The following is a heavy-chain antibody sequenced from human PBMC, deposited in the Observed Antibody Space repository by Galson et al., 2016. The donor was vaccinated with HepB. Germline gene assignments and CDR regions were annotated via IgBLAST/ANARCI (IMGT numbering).Heavy chain of an antibody. Sequence: SLRLSCAASGFTFSSYAMHWVRQAPGKGLQWVAVISTEGDVNYYADSVGGRFTISRDKSKNTLDLQMSSLRPEDTAVYYRARDKRAPSVPYYYYSGMDVWGQGTTVTVSS. J-gene: IGHJ6*02. CDR3: ARDKRAPSVPYYYYSGMDV. CDR2: ISTEGDVN. CDR1: GFTFSSYA. V-gene: IGHV3-30*04.